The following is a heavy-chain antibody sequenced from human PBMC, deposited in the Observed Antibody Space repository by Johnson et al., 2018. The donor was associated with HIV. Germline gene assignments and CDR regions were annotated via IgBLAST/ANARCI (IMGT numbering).Heavy chain of an antibody. CDR2: ISGSGGST. D-gene: IGHD6-6*01. J-gene: IGHJ3*02. CDR1: GFTFSSYA. Sequence: EVQLVESGGGLVKPGGSLRLSCAASGFTFSSYAMSWVRQAPGKGLEWVSAISGSGGSTYYADSVNARFTISRDHAKNTLYLQMNSLRAEDTTVYYGARDRKWVAARSGDAFDIWGQGTMVTVSS. V-gene: IGHV3-23*04. CDR3: ARDRKWVAARSGDAFDI.